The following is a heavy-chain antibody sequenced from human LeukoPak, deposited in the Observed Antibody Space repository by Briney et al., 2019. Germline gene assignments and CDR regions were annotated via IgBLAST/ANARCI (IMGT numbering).Heavy chain of an antibody. J-gene: IGHJ4*02. CDR3: AREGGIAAALDY. CDR1: GFTFSSYW. CDR2: INTDGSST. Sequence: GGSLRLSCAASGFTFSSYWMHWVRQAPGKGLVWVSRINTDGSSTSYADSVKGRFTISRDNAKNTLYLQMNSLRAEDTAVYYCAREGGIAAALDYWGQGTLVTVSS. V-gene: IGHV3-74*01. D-gene: IGHD6-13*01.